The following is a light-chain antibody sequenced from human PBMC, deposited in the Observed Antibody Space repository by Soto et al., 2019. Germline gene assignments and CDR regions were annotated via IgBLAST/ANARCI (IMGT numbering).Light chain of an antibody. CDR2: KNN. J-gene: IGLJ1*01. V-gene: IGLV1-47*01. Sequence: QSVLTQPPSASGTPGQRVTISCSGSSSNIGSNYVYWYQQLPGTAPKLLIYKNNQRPSGVPERFSGSNSGTSASLAISGLRSEDEADYYCATWDDGLGGNDVFGTGTKLTVL. CDR3: ATWDDGLGGNDV. CDR1: SSNIGSNY.